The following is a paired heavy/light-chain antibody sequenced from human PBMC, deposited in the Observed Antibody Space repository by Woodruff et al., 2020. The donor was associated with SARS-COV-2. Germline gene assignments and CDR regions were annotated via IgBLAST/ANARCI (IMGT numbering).Light chain of an antibody. CDR2: GAS. CDR3: QQYNNWPIT. Sequence: EIVMTQSPATLSVSPGERATLSCRASQSVSSNLAWYQQKPGQAPRLLIYGASTRATGIPARFSGSGSGTEFTLTISSLQSEDFAVYYCQQYNNWPITFGQGTRLEIK. V-gene: IGKV3-15*01. J-gene: IGKJ5*01. CDR1: QSVSSN.
Heavy chain of an antibody. Sequence: EVQLVESGGVVVQPGGSLRLSCAASGFTFDDYTMHWVRQAPGKGLEWVSLISWDGGSTYYADSVKGRFTISRDNSKNSLYLQMNSLRTEDTALYYCAKDSQANPLYLTNFYYYYYMDVWGKGTTVTVSS. D-gene: IGHD3-16*01. J-gene: IGHJ6*03. V-gene: IGHV3-43*01. CDR1: GFTFDDYT. CDR3: AKDSQANPLYLTNFYYYYYMDV. CDR2: ISWDGGST.